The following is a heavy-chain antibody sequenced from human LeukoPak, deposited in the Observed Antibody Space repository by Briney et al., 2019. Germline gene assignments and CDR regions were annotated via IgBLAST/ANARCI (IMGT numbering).Heavy chain of an antibody. D-gene: IGHD5-12*01. V-gene: IGHV1-24*01. CDR1: GYTLTELS. J-gene: IGHJ4*02. CDR3: AREGYSGYDSPTEDTYYFDY. CDR2: FDPEDGET. Sequence: ASVKVSCKVSGYTLTELSMHWVRQAPGKGLEWMGGFDPEDGETIYAQKFQGRVTMTEDTSTDTAYMELSSLRSDGTAVYYCAREGYSGYDSPTEDTYYFDYWGQGTLVTVSS.